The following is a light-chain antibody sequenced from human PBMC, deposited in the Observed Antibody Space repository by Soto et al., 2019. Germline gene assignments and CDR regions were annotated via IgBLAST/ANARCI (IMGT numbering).Light chain of an antibody. V-gene: IGKV3-11*01. J-gene: IGKJ4*01. CDR1: QSVSSY. CDR3: QQRFNWTLT. CDR2: DAS. Sequence: EIVLTQSPGTLSVSPGERATLSCRATQSVSSYLAWYQEKPGQAPRLXIYDASNRDTGIPARFSGSGSGTDFTLTISSLEPEDFAVYYCQQRFNWTLTFGGGTKVDIK.